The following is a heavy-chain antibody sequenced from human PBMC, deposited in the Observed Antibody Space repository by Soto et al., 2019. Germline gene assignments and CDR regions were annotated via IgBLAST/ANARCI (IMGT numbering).Heavy chain of an antibody. CDR2: INHSGST. D-gene: IGHD6-19*01. Sequence: ETLSLTCAVYGGSFSGYYWSWIRQPPGKGLEWIGEINHSGSTNYNPSLKSRVTISVDTSKNQFSLKLSSVTAADTAVYYCARGQGEQWLGHYYYYGMDVWGQGTTVTVSS. CDR1: GGSFSGYY. CDR3: ARGQGEQWLGHYYYYGMDV. V-gene: IGHV4-34*01. J-gene: IGHJ6*02.